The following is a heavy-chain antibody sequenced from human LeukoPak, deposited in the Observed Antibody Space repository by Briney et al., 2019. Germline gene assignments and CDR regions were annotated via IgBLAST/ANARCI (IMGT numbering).Heavy chain of an antibody. J-gene: IGHJ4*02. V-gene: IGHV4-38-2*02. CDR3: ARAGLGAKTFFDY. CDR1: GYFISSGYY. D-gene: IGHD3/OR15-3a*01. Sequence: SETLSLTCTVSGYFISSGYYWGWIRQPPGKGLQWIGSIHHSGSTYYNPSLKSRVTISVDTSKNQFSLKLSSVTAADTAVYYCARAGLGAKTFFDYWGQGTLVTVSS. CDR2: IHHSGST.